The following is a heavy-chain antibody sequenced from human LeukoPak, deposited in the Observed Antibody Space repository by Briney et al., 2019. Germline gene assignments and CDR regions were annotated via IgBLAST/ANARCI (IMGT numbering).Heavy chain of an antibody. CDR3: AKDPWLYSYGTGYYMDV. V-gene: IGHV3-30*02. CDR1: GFTFSSYG. Sequence: PGGSLRLSCAASGFTFSSYGMHWVRQAPGKGLEWVAFIRYDGSNKYYADSVKGRFTISRDNSKNTLYLQMNSLRAEDTAVYYCAKDPWLYSYGTGYYMDVWGKGTTVTVSS. D-gene: IGHD5-18*01. CDR2: IRYDGSNK. J-gene: IGHJ6*03.